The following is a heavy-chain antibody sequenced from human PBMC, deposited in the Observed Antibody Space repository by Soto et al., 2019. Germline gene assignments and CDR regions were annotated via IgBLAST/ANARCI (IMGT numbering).Heavy chain of an antibody. J-gene: IGHJ4*02. V-gene: IGHV3-21*01. Sequence: GGSLRLSCAASGFTFSSYSMNWVRQAPGKGLEWVSSISSSSSYIYYADSVKGRFTISRDNAKNSLYLQMNSLRAEDTAVYYCARDLRIAAVSDYWGQGTLVTVSS. CDR3: ARDLRIAAVSDY. CDR2: ISSSSSYI. D-gene: IGHD6-13*01. CDR1: GFTFSSYS.